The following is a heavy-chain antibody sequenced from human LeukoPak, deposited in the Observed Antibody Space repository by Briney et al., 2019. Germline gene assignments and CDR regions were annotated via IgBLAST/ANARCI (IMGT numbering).Heavy chain of an antibody. J-gene: IGHJ4*02. D-gene: IGHD3-16*01. V-gene: IGHV4-59*01. Sequence: PSETLSLTCTVSGGSISIYYWSWIRQPPGKGLEWIGYIYYSGSTNYNPSLKSRVTMSVDTSKNKFSLNLSSVTAADTAVYYCARGGKYYDYVWGSYIFDYWGQGTLVTVSS. CDR3: ARGGKYYDYVWGSYIFDY. CDR1: GGSISIYY. CDR2: IYYSGST.